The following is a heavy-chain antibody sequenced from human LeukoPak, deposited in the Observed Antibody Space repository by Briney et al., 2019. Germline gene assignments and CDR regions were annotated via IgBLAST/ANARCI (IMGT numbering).Heavy chain of an antibody. J-gene: IGHJ1*01. CDR3: ARGSSSSWHAYFQH. Sequence: SETLSLTCAVYGGSFSGYYWSWIRQPPGKGLEWIGEINHSGSTNYNPSLKSRVTISVDTSKNQFSLKLSSVTAADTAVYYCARGSSSSWHAYFQHWGQGTLVTVSS. V-gene: IGHV4-34*01. CDR2: INHSGST. D-gene: IGHD6-13*01. CDR1: GGSFSGYY.